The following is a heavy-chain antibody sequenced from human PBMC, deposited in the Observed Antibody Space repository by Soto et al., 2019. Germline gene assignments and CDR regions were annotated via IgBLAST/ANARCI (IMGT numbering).Heavy chain of an antibody. CDR3: SIRSGPYLYAFDI. CDR2: IFYSGST. Sequence: QVQLQESGPGLVKPSQTLSLTCTVSGGSISSGGYYWSWIRQHPGKGLEWIGYIFYSGSTYYNPSLKSRLTILLDTSKNQFSLKLTSVTAADTAVYYCSIRSGPYLYAFDIWGQGTKVIVSS. D-gene: IGHD2-15*01. V-gene: IGHV4-31*03. CDR1: GGSISSGGYY. J-gene: IGHJ3*02.